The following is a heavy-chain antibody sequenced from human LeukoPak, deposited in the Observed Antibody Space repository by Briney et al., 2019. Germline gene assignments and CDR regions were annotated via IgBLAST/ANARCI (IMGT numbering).Heavy chain of an antibody. J-gene: IGHJ5*02. Sequence: PSETLSLTCTVSGYSISSGYYWGWIRQPPGKGLEWIGSIYHSGRTYYNPSLKSRVTISVDTSKNQFSLKLSSVAAADTAVYYCAREGDSSSVGWFDPWGQGTLVTVSS. D-gene: IGHD6-13*01. CDR2: IYHSGRT. CDR1: GYSISSGYY. CDR3: AREGDSSSVGWFDP. V-gene: IGHV4-38-2*02.